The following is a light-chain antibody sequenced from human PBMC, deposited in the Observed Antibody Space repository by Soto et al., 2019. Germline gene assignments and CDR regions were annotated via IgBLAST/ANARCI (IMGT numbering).Light chain of an antibody. CDR2: KAS. CDR3: QQYNDYSWT. Sequence: DIQMTQSPSTLSASVGDRVSINCRASQSISAWLAWYQQKPGKAPRLLIYKASTLEIGVSSRFSGSGSGTEFTLTISSLQPDDVATDYCQQYNDYSWTFGQGTKVEIK. CDR1: QSISAW. J-gene: IGKJ1*01. V-gene: IGKV1-5*03.